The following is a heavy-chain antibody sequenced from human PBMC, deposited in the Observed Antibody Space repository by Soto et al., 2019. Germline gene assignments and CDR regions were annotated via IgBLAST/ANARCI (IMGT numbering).Heavy chain of an antibody. Sequence: SETLSLTCTVSGGSISSSSYYWGWIRQPPGKGLEWIGSIYYSGSTYYNPSLKSRVTISVDTSKDQFSLKLSSVTAADTAVYYCARTSYYYGMDVWGQGTTVTVSS. CDR1: GGSISSSSYY. CDR3: ARTSYYYGMDV. CDR2: IYYSGST. V-gene: IGHV4-39*01. J-gene: IGHJ6*02.